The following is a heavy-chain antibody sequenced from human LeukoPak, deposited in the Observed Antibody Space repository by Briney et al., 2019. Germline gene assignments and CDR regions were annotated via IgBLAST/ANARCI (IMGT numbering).Heavy chain of an antibody. CDR3: ARGLVRGGRFNP. Sequence: SETLSLTCTVSGYSISSGYYWGWIRQPPGKGLEWIGSIYHSGSTYYNPSLKSRVTISVDTSKNQFSLKLSSVTAADTAVYYCARGLVRGGRFNPWGQGTLVTVSS. J-gene: IGHJ5*02. D-gene: IGHD3-10*01. CDR1: GYSISSGYY. V-gene: IGHV4-38-2*02. CDR2: IYHSGST.